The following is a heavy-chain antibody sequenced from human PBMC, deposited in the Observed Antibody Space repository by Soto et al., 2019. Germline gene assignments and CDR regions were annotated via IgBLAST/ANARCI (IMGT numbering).Heavy chain of an antibody. V-gene: IGHV2-5*02. CDR2: IYWDDDK. J-gene: IGHJ1*01. Sequence: QITLKESGPTLVKPTQTLTLTCTFSGFSLSTSGVGVGWIRQPPGKALEWLALIYWDDDKRYSPSLKSRLTITKDTSKNQVVLTMTNMDPVDTATYCCAQLIVALGAEYFQHWGQGTLVTVSS. D-gene: IGHD3-22*01. CDR1: GFSLSTSGVG. CDR3: AQLIVALGAEYFQH.